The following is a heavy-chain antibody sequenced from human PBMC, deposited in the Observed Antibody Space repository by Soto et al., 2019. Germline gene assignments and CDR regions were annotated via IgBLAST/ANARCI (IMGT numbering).Heavy chain of an antibody. Sequence: QVQLVESGGGVVQPGRSLRLSCAASGFTCSSYAMHWVRQAPGKGLEWVAVISYDGSNKYYADSVKGRFTISRDNSKNTLYLQMNSLRAEDTAVYYCARDYSLGIAAAGNDYCGQGTLVTVSS. J-gene: IGHJ4*02. CDR2: ISYDGSNK. V-gene: IGHV3-30-3*01. CDR3: ARDYSLGIAAAGNDY. CDR1: GFTCSSYA. D-gene: IGHD6-13*01.